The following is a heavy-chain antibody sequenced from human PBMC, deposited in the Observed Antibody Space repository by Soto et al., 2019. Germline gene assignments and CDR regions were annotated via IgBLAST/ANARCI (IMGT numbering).Heavy chain of an antibody. CDR3: AKGASHAPFEK. J-gene: IGHJ4*02. V-gene: IGHV3-23*01. CDR1: GFAFNDFA. CDR2: ISGSGDKT. Sequence: EVHLLESGGDLVLPGGSLRLSCAASGFAFNDFAMSWVRQAPGKGPEWLSTISGSGDKTFHSDSVKGRFDISRDNSNNKMFLHMNSLRAEDTVIYYCAKGASHAPFEKWGRGTLVTVSS.